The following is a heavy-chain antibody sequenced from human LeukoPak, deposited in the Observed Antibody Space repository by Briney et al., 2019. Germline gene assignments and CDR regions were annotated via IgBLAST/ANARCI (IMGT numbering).Heavy chain of an antibody. Sequence: PSETLSLTCTVSGGSISSYYWNWIRQPPGKGLEWIGHINYSGSTSYNPSLKSRVTISVDTFKNQFSLKVTSVTAADTAVYYCARVGAARTPFFYYYYYMDVWGKGTTVTVSS. CDR2: INYSGST. V-gene: IGHV4-59*01. J-gene: IGHJ6*03. CDR1: GGSISSYY. D-gene: IGHD6-6*01. CDR3: ARVGAARTPFFYYYYYMDV.